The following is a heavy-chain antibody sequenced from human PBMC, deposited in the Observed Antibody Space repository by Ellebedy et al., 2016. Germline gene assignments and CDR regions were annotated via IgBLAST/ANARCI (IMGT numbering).Heavy chain of an antibody. CDR1: GFTFSSYG. Sequence: GESLKISXAASGFTFSSYGMHWVRQAPGKGLEWVAVISYDGSNKYYADSVKGRFTISRDNSKNTLYLQMNSLRAEDTAVYYCARVDYGDYGWFDPWGQGTLVTVSS. CDR3: ARVDYGDYGWFDP. J-gene: IGHJ5*02. CDR2: ISYDGSNK. V-gene: IGHV3-30*03. D-gene: IGHD4-17*01.